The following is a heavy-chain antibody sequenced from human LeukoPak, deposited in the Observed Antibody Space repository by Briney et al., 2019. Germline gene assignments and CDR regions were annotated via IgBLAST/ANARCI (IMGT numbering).Heavy chain of an antibody. Sequence: PGGSLRLSCAASGFTFSSHWMHWVRQAPGKGLVWVSRINGDGSNTTYADSVKGRFTISRDNAKNSLYLQMNSLRAEDTAVYYCARGAGSSWFAYWGQGTLVTVSS. J-gene: IGHJ5*01. CDR1: GFTFSSHW. D-gene: IGHD6-13*01. CDR3: ARGAGSSWFAY. V-gene: IGHV3-74*03. CDR2: INGDGSNT.